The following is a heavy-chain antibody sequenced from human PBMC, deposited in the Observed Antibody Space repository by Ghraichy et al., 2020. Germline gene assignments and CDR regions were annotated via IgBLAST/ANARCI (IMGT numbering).Heavy chain of an antibody. Sequence: SQTLSLTCTVSGGSISSNSYYWGWIRQPPGKGLEWIGSMYYSWSTYYNPSLKSRVTISVDTSKNQFSLKLSSVTAADPAVYYCARHPGVGQQLYYFDYWGQGRLDTDCS. J-gene: IGHJ4*02. V-gene: IGHV4-39*01. D-gene: IGHD6-13*01. CDR2: MYYSWST. CDR1: GGSISSNSYY. CDR3: ARHPGVGQQLYYFDY.